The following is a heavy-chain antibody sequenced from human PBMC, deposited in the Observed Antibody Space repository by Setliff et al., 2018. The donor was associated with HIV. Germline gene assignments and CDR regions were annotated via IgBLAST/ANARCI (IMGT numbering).Heavy chain of an antibody. V-gene: IGHV1-18*01. CDR1: GYSFTTSG. CDR2: INIRSGNT. CDR3: ARAHFLVAMTRNWFDP. Sequence: ASVKVSCKASGYSFTTSGVSWVRQAPGQGLEWMGWINIRSGNTNYAQKFQGRVTMTTDTSTSTAYMGLRSLRSDDTAVYYCARAHFLVAMTRNWFDPWGQGTLVTVSS. D-gene: IGHD5-12*01. J-gene: IGHJ5*02.